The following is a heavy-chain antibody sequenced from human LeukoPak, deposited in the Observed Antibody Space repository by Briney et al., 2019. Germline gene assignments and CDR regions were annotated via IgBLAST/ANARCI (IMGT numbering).Heavy chain of an antibody. J-gene: IGHJ4*02. CDR3: AREAYDSSGYYSHGY. Sequence: ASVKVSCKASGYTFTSYGISWVRQAPGQGLEWMGRIIPILGIANYAQKFQGRVTITADKSTSTAYMELSSLRSEDTAVYYCAREAYDSSGYYSHGYWGQGTLVTVSS. D-gene: IGHD3-22*01. CDR2: IIPILGIA. CDR1: GYTFTSYG. V-gene: IGHV1-69*04.